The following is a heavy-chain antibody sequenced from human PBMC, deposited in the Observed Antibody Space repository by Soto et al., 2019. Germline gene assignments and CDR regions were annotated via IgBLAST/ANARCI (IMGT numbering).Heavy chain of an antibody. V-gene: IGHV3-23*01. CDR1: GFTFSSYA. J-gene: IGHJ4*02. CDR2: ISGSGGST. Sequence: GVSLRLSFAASGFTFSSYAMSWVRQAPGKGLEWVSAISGSGGSTYYADSVKGRFTISRDNSKNTLYLQMNSLRAEDTAVYYCAKDRRVAVAFQFDYWGQGTLVTVSS. D-gene: IGHD6-19*01. CDR3: AKDRRVAVAFQFDY.